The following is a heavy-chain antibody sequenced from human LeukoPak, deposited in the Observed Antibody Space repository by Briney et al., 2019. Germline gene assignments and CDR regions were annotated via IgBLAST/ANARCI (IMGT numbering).Heavy chain of an antibody. J-gene: IGHJ4*02. CDR2: INGYGTTT. V-gene: IGHV3-74*01. CDR1: GFTFETYW. CDR3: ARDEPTVTTGPPVGS. Sequence: GGSLRLSCAASGFTFETYWMHWVRHAPGKGLVWVSCINGYGTTTNYADSVKGLFTISRDNAKNTLYLQMNSLRVEDTAVYYCARDEPTVTTGPPVGSWGQGTLVTVSS. D-gene: IGHD4-17*01.